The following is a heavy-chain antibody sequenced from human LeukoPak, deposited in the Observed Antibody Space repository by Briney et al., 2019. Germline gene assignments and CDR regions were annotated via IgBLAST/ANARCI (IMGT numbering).Heavy chain of an antibody. Sequence: GGALRLSPPVFPFTFTSYGTNCLRPPQVTALDPLSFIRYDGSNKYYADSVTARFIISRDNFKNTLYLQMNSLRAEDTAVYYCAKDPEYSNPTFDYWGQGTLVTVS. V-gene: IGHV3-30*02. CDR1: PFTFTSYG. D-gene: IGHD4-11*01. CDR2: IRYDGSNK. CDR3: AKDPEYSNPTFDY. J-gene: IGHJ4*02.